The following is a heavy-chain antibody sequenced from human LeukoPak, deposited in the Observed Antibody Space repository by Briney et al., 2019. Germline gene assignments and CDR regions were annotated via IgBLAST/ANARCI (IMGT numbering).Heavy chain of an antibody. D-gene: IGHD5-18*01. CDR3: ARDSGYSYGLYYYYYGMDV. V-gene: IGHV4-34*01. CDR2: INHSGST. Sequence: SETLSLTCAVYGGSFSGYYWSWICQPPGKGLEWIGEINHSGSTNYNPSLKSRVTISVDTSKNQFSLKLSSVTAADTAVYYCARDSGYSYGLYYYYYGMDVWGQGTTVTVSS. J-gene: IGHJ6*02. CDR1: GGSFSGYY.